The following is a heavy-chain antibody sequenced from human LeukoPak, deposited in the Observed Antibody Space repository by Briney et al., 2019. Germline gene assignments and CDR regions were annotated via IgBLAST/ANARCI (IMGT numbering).Heavy chain of an antibody. CDR2: ISYDGSNK. CDR1: GFTFSSYW. D-gene: IGHD3-3*01. V-gene: IGHV3-30-3*01. CDR3: ARSLEWSWANGMDV. Sequence: PGGSLRLSCAASGFTFSSYWMHWVRQAPGKGLEWVAVISYDGSNKYYADSVKGRFTISRDNSKNTLYLQMNSLRAEDTAVYYCARSLEWSWANGMDVWGQGTTVTVSS. J-gene: IGHJ6*02.